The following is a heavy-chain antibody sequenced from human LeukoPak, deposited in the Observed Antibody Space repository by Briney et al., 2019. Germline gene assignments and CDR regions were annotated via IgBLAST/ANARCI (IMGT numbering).Heavy chain of an antibody. CDR3: AKDRYGGGVIDY. J-gene: IGHJ4*02. Sequence: PGGSLRLSCAASGFTFSSYAMSWVRQAPGKGLEWVAFIRYDGSNKYYADSVKGRFTISRDNSKNTLYLQMNSLRAEDTAVYYCAKDRYGGGVIDYWGQGTLVTVSS. D-gene: IGHD3-16*01. V-gene: IGHV3-30*02. CDR2: IRYDGSNK. CDR1: GFTFSSYA.